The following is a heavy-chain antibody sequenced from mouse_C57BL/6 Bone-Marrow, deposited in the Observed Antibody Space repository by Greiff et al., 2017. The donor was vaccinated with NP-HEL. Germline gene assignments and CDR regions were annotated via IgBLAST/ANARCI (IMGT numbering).Heavy chain of an antibody. J-gene: IGHJ3*01. CDR3: GREWDGNSVVAY. Sequence: QVQLQQSGAELVRPGASVKLSCKASGYTFTDYYINWVKQRPGQGLEWIARIYPGSGNTYYTEKFKGQATLTAEKSSSTAYMQLSSLTSEDSAVYFCGREWDGNSVVAYWGQGTLVTVSA. CDR1: GYTFTDYY. CDR2: IYPGSGNT. D-gene: IGHD2-1*01. V-gene: IGHV1-76*01.